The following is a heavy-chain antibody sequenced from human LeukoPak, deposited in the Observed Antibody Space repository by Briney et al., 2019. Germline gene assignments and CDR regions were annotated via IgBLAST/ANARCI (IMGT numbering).Heavy chain of an antibody. D-gene: IGHD1-1*01. V-gene: IGHV3-23*01. CDR2: ISGSGGST. Sequence: GGSLRLSCAASGFTFSSYAMSWVRQAPGKGLEWVSAISGSGGSTYYADSVKGRFTISRDNSKNTLYLQMNSLRAEDTAVYYLAKDWGTFGVDYYYMDVWGKGTTVTVSS. CDR3: AKDWGTFGVDYYYMDV. J-gene: IGHJ6*03. CDR1: GFTFSSYA.